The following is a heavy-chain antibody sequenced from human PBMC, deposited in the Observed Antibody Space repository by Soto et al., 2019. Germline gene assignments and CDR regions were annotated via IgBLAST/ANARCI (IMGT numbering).Heavy chain of an antibody. D-gene: IGHD3-3*01. J-gene: IGHJ5*02. CDR1: GGSVNGYY. CDR2: INHTGGT. CDR3: ATRITVFGLLIPPFDP. V-gene: IGHV4-34*01. Sequence: SETLSLTCAVYGGSVNGYYWNWIRQPPGKGLEWIGEINHTGGTHYNPSLKGRVTMSVDTSKNQFSLRLSSVTAADTAIYYCATRITVFGLLIPPFDPWGQGTQVSVSS.